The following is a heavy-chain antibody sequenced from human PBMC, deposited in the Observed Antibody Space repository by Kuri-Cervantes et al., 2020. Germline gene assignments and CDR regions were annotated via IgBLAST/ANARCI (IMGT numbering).Heavy chain of an antibody. V-gene: IGHV3-23*01. CDR2: IIGGGSNT. J-gene: IGHJ4*02. Sequence: GGSLRLSCAASGFTFSSYAMSWVRQAPGKGLKWVSAIIGGGSNTYYAASVRGRFTISRDNPKNTLYLQMSSLRAEDTAVYYCASLRYGSGSYYSDYWGQGTLVTVSS. CDR3: ASLRYGSGSYYSDY. D-gene: IGHD3-10*01. CDR1: GFTFSSYA.